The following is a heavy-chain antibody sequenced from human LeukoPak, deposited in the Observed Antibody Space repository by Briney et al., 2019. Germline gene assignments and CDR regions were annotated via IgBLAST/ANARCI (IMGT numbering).Heavy chain of an antibody. CDR2: IYHSGST. CDR3: ARQTGSGLFILP. J-gene: IGHJ4*02. CDR1: GYSISSGYY. Sequence: PSETLSLTCTVSGYSISSGYYWGWIRQPPGKGLEWIGSIYHSGSTYYNPSLKSRVTISVDTFKNQFSLRLTSVTAADTAVYYCARQTGSGLFILPGGQGTLVTVSS. D-gene: IGHD3/OR15-3a*01. V-gene: IGHV4-38-2*02.